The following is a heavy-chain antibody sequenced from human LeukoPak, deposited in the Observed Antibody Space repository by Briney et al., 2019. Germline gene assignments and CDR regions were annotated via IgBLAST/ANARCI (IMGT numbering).Heavy chain of an antibody. CDR1: GGTFSSYA. CDR2: IIPIFGTA. Sequence: GSPVKVSCKASGGTFSSYAISWVRQAPGQGLEWMGGIIPIFGTANYAQKFQGRVTITADKSTSTAYMELSSLRSEDTAVYYCARDGSSTLNRYYYMDVWGKGTTVTVSS. D-gene: IGHD2-2*01. V-gene: IGHV1-69*06. CDR3: ARDGSSTLNRYYYMDV. J-gene: IGHJ6*03.